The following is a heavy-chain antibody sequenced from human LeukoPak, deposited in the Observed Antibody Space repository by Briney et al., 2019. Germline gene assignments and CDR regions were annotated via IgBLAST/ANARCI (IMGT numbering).Heavy chain of an antibody. CDR1: GGSISSGSYY. V-gene: IGHV4-61*02. J-gene: IGHJ2*01. Sequence: SQTLSLTCTVSGGSISSGSYYWSWIRQPAGKGLEWIGRIYTSGSTNYNPSLESRVTISVDTSKDQFSLKLSSVTAADTAVYYCARGALISSSWPYWYFDLWGRGTLVTVSS. CDR2: IYTSGST. D-gene: IGHD6-13*01. CDR3: ARGALISSSWPYWYFDL.